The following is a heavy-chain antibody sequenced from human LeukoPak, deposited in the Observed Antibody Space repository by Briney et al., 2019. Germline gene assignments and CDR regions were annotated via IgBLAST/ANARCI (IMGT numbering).Heavy chain of an antibody. CDR1: GYTFTGYY. CDR2: INPSGGST. Sequence: GASVKVSCKASGYTFTGYYMHWVRQAPGQGLEWMGIINPSGGSTSYAQKFQGRVTMTRDTSTSTVYMELSSLRSEDTAVYYCARAGYSYGYYYYYMDVWGKGTTVTISS. D-gene: IGHD5-18*01. V-gene: IGHV1-46*01. J-gene: IGHJ6*03. CDR3: ARAGYSYGYYYYYMDV.